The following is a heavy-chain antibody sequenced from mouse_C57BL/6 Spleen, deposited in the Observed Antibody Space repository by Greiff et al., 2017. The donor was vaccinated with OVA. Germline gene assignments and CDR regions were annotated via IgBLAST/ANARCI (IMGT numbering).Heavy chain of an antibody. CDR2: IRRTSSNSKT. J-gene: IGHJ4*01. D-gene: IGHD1-1*01. CDR1: GFTFNTYA. CDR3: VGVPWYGSRGDAMDY. Sequence: EVKLLESGGGLVQPKGSLKLSCAASGFTFNTYAMHWVRQAPGQGLEWVARIRRTSSNSKTYYADSVKDRFTISRAASQSMIYLQRNNRLTEDKATYCCVGVPWYGSRGDAMDYWGQGTSVTVSS. V-gene: IGHV10-3*01.